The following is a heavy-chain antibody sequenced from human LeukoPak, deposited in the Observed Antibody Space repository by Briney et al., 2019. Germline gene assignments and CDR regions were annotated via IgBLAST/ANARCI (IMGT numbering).Heavy chain of an antibody. D-gene: IGHD6-13*01. V-gene: IGHV1-46*01. J-gene: IGHJ5*02. CDR2: INPSGGST. Sequence: ASVKVSCKASGGTFSSYAISWVRQAPGQGLEWMGLINPSGGSTSYAQKFQGRVTMTRDTSTSTVYMELSSLRSEDTAVYYCARQSGIAAAGTEWFDPWGQGTLVTVSS. CDR1: GGTFSSYA. CDR3: ARQSGIAAAGTEWFDP.